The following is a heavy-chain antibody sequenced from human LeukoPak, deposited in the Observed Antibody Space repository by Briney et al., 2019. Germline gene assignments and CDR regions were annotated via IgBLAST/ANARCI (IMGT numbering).Heavy chain of an antibody. CDR2: IYTSGST. V-gene: IGHV4-4*07. Sequence: SETLSLTCTVSGGSISSYYWSWIRQPAGKGLEWIGRIYTSGSTNYNPSLKSRVTMSVDTSKNQFSLRLSSVTAADTAVYYCARDLRDIVVVPAASNYYYYCYMDVWGKGTTVTISS. CDR3: ARDLRDIVVVPAASNYYYYCYMDV. D-gene: IGHD2-2*01. CDR1: GGSISSYY. J-gene: IGHJ6*03.